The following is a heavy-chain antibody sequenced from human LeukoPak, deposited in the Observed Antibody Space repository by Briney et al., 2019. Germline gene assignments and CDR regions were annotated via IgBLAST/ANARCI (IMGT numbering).Heavy chain of an antibody. CDR1: GGTFSSYA. Sequence: GASVKVSCKASGGTFSSYAISWVRQAPGQGLEWMGGIIPIFGTANYAQKFQGRVTITADKSTSTAYMELSSLRSEDTAVYYCARLSMVRGVIWRPYYFDYWGQGTLVTVSS. CDR3: ARLSMVRGVIWRPYYFDY. D-gene: IGHD3-10*01. CDR2: IIPIFGTA. V-gene: IGHV1-69*06. J-gene: IGHJ4*02.